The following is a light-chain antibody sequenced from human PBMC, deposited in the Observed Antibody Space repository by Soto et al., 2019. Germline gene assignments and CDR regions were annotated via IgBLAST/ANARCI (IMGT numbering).Light chain of an antibody. J-gene: IGLJ3*02. Sequence: NFMLTQPHSVSESPGKTVTISCTRSSGSIASNYVQWYQQRPGSAPTTVIYEDNQRPSGVPARFSGSIDSSSNSASLTISGLKTEDEAAYYCQSYDSSNWVFGGGTKLTVL. CDR1: SGSIASNY. CDR2: EDN. CDR3: QSYDSSNWV. V-gene: IGLV6-57*03.